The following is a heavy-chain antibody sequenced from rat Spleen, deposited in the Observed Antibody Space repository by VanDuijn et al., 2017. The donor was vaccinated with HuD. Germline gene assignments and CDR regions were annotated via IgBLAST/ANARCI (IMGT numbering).Heavy chain of an antibody. D-gene: IGHD1-10*01. CDR2: IDGTGST. CDR1: DYSITSSYT. J-gene: IGHJ2*01. Sequence: EVRLQESGPGLVKPSQTLSLTCSVTDYSITSSYTWNWIRKFPGNKLEWMGYIDGTGSTNYSPSLKSRISITRDTSKNQFFLQVNSVTTEDTATYYCATELGAFDYWGQGVMVTVSS. CDR3: ATELGAFDY. V-gene: IGHV3-3*01.